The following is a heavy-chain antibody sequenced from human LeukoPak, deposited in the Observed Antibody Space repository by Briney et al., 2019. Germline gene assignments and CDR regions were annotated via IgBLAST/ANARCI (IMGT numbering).Heavy chain of an antibody. CDR1: GFIFNNYG. D-gene: IGHD3-22*01. J-gene: IGHJ4*02. CDR2: ISNDGGGT. V-gene: IGHV3-23*01. CDR3: AKGSSGYFFDL. Sequence: GGSLRLSCAASGFIFNNYGLVWVRQAPGKGLEWVSAISNDGGGTTYADFVKGRFSVSRDNSKNTLFLQMDSLRAEDTALYYCAKGSSGYFFDLWGQGTLVTVSS.